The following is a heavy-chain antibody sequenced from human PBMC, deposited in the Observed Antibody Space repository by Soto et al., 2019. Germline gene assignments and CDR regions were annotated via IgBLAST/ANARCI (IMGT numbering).Heavy chain of an antibody. D-gene: IGHD3-22*01. J-gene: IGHJ1*01. Sequence: QVQLVESGGGVVQPGRSLRLSCAASGFTFSSYGMHWVRQAPGKGLEWVAVISYDGSNKYYADSVKGRFTISRDNSKNTLYLQMNSLRAEDTAVYYCAKDRTMIVVAAWYHQAFQHWGQGTLVTVSS. CDR3: AKDRTMIVVAAWYHQAFQH. CDR2: ISYDGSNK. V-gene: IGHV3-30*18. CDR1: GFTFSSYG.